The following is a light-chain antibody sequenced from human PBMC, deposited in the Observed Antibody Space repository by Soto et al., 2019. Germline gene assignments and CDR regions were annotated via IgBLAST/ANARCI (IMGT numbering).Light chain of an antibody. CDR3: QQYNNWPSMYT. J-gene: IGKJ2*01. CDR2: GAS. Sequence: RVMTQSPATLSVSPGERATLSCRASQSVSSNLAWYQQKPGQAPRLLIYGASIRATGVPARFSGSGSGTEFTLTISSLQSEDFAIYYCQQYNNWPSMYTFGQGTKLEIK. CDR1: QSVSSN. V-gene: IGKV3-15*01.